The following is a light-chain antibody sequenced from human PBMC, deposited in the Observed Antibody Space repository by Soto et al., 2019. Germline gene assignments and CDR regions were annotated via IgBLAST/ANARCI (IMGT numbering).Light chain of an antibody. CDR3: QKYNSAPLT. CDR1: QGIAPY. J-gene: IGKJ4*01. CDR2: ATS. V-gene: IGKV1-27*01. Sequence: DVQMTQSPSSLSAFVGDRVTITCRASQGIAPYLAWFQQKPGKVPKLLIYATSTLQSGVPSRFSGSGSGTDFTLTIHSLQPEDVGTYYCQKYNSAPLTFGGWTKVEIK.